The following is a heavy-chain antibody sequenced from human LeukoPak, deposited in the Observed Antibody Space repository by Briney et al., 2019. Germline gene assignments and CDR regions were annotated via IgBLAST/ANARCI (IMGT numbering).Heavy chain of an antibody. CDR3: ARVLSWFDP. CDR2: INHSGST. CDR1: GGSFSGYY. J-gene: IGHJ5*02. V-gene: IGHV4-34*01. D-gene: IGHD3-10*01. Sequence: SETLSLTCAVYGGSFSGYYWSWIRQPPGKGLEWIGEINHSGSTNYNPSLKSRVTTSVDTSKNQFSLKLSSATAADTAVYYCARVLSWFDPWGQGTLVTVSS.